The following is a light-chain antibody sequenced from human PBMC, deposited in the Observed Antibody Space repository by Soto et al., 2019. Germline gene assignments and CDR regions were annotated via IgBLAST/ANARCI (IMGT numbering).Light chain of an antibody. CDR3: QKYGSSPWA. CDR1: RSVGDY. Sequence: ETVLTQSPATLSLSPGESATLSCRASRSVGDYLAWFQQRPAQAPRLVIYGESSRATGIPARFSGSGSGTDFNLTISSLEPEDFAVYYCQKYGSSPWACGQGTKVDIK. CDR2: GES. J-gene: IGKJ1*01. V-gene: IGKV3-20*01.